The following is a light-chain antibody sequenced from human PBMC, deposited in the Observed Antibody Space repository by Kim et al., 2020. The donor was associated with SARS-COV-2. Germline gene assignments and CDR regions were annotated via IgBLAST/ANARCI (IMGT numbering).Light chain of an antibody. V-gene: IGLV2-8*01. CDR2: ELT. J-gene: IGLJ2*01. CDR3: SSYAGTNNVR. CDR1: TSDVGANNH. Sequence: QSALTQPPSVSGSPGQSVAISCTGTTSDVGANNHVSWYQQYPGKAPKLILYELTKRPSGVPDRFSGSKSGNTASLTVSGLQAEDEAHYFSSSYAGTNNVRFGGGTQLTVL.